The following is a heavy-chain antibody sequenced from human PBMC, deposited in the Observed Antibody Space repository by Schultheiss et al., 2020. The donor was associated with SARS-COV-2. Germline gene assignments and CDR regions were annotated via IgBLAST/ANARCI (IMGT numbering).Heavy chain of an antibody. J-gene: IGHJ4*02. CDR1: GASISSYY. CDR2: IYYSGST. D-gene: IGHD6-13*01. Sequence: SETLSLTCTVSGASISSYYWSWIRQPPGKGLEWIGYIYYSGSTNYNPSLKSRVTISVDTSKNHFSLKLSSVTAADTAVYYCARHFLGYSSSWLDYWGQGTLVTVSS. CDR3: ARHFLGYSSSWLDY. V-gene: IGHV4-59*08.